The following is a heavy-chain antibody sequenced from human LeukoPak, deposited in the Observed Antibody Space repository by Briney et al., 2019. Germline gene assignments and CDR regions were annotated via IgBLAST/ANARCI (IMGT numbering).Heavy chain of an antibody. CDR3: ARHYYYDSSGYYWIDP. J-gene: IGHJ5*02. D-gene: IGHD3-22*01. Sequence: SETLSLTCTVSGGSISSSRYYWGWIRQPPGKGLEWIGSIYYSGSTYYNPSLKSRVTISVDTSKNQFSLKLSSVTAADTAVYYCARHYYYDSSGYYWIDPWGQGTLVTVFS. CDR2: IYYSGST. V-gene: IGHV4-39*01. CDR1: GGSISSSRYY.